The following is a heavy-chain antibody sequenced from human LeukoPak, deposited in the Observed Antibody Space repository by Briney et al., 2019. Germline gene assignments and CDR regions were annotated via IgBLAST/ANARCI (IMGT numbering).Heavy chain of an antibody. J-gene: IGHJ2*01. Sequence: ASVKVSCKASGYTFISYYMHWVRQAPGQGLEWMGIINPSGGSTSYAQKFQGRVTMTRDTSTSTVYMELSSLRSEDTAVYYCAYRSWLRPGYFDLWGRGTLVTVSS. D-gene: IGHD6-13*01. CDR1: GYTFISYY. CDR2: INPSGGST. CDR3: AYRSWLRPGYFDL. V-gene: IGHV1-46*01.